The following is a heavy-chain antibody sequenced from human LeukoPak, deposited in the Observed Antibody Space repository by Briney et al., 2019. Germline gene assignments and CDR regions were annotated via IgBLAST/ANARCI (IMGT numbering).Heavy chain of an antibody. CDR2: ISSSSLYI. V-gene: IGHV3-21*04. CDR1: GFTFSTYS. Sequence: GGSLRLSCAASGFTFSTYSINWVRQAPGKGLEWVSSISSSSLYINYADSVKGRFTISRDNAQNSVYLQMNSLRAEDTAVYYCVRDRGTYRPIDYWGQGTLVTVSS. J-gene: IGHJ4*02. CDR3: VRDRGTYRPIDY. D-gene: IGHD1-26*01.